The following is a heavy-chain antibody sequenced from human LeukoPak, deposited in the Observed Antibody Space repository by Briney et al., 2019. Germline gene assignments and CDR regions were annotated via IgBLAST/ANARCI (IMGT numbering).Heavy chain of an antibody. CDR1: DLNVIPNY. CDR3: TRGHAAMGEH. CDR2: IHSNGDT. Sequence: GGSLRLSCAVSDLNVIPNYMTWVRRAPGKGLECISVIHSNGDTYYAASVRGRFTISRDTSNYMLYLQMNSLRAEDTAVYFCTRGHAAMGEHWGQGILVTVSS. J-gene: IGHJ4*02. V-gene: IGHV3-53*01. D-gene: IGHD5-18*01.